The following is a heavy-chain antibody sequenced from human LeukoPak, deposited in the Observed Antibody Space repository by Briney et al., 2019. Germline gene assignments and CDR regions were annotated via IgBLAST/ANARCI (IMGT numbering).Heavy chain of an antibody. Sequence: SGTLSLTCAVSGGSISSSSWWSWVRQPPGKGLEWIGEIYHSGSTNYNASLKSRVTISVDKSKNQFSLKLSSVTAADTAVYYCARDLWFGETNWFDPWGQGTLVTVSS. CDR1: GGSISSSSW. D-gene: IGHD3-10*01. J-gene: IGHJ5*02. CDR3: ARDLWFGETNWFDP. V-gene: IGHV4-4*02. CDR2: IYHSGST.